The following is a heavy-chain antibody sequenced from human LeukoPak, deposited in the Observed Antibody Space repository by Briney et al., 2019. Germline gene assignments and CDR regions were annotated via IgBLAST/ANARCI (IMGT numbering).Heavy chain of an antibody. CDR2: IRSKSDNYAT. J-gene: IGHJ5*02. CDR3: TRPTGDSGRPFDP. Sequence: GGSLRLSCAASGFTFSDSAMHWVRQASGKGLEWVGRIRSKSDNYATTYAASVKGRFTISRDDSKNTAYLQLNSLTSEDTAVYYCTRPTGDSGRPFDPRGQGTLVTVSS. V-gene: IGHV3-73*01. CDR1: GFTFSDSA. D-gene: IGHD6-19*01.